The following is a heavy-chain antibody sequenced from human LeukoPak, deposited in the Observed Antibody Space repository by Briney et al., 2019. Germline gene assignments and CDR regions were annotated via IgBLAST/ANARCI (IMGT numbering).Heavy chain of an antibody. Sequence: GGSLRLSCAASGFAFNDYYMNWIRQAPGKGLEWVSYISSSGSSIHYADSVKGRFTISRDNAKNSLFLQMNSLRAEDTAVYYCVRASYYYDTSGSPRGWFDPWGQGTLVTVSS. D-gene: IGHD3-22*01. CDR3: VRASYYYDTSGSPRGWFDP. CDR1: GFAFNDYY. J-gene: IGHJ5*02. V-gene: IGHV3-11*01. CDR2: ISSSGSSI.